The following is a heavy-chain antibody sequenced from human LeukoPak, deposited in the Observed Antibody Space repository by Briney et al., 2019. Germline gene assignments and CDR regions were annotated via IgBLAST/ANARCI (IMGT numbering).Heavy chain of an antibody. Sequence: GGSLRLSCAASGFTFSSYWMSWVRQAPGKGLEWVSTIGGTGVRTYYADSVKGRFTISRDNSKNTLYLQINSLRAEDTAVYFCAKDRLGGPYFFHYWGQGTLVTVSS. D-gene: IGHD3-16*01. J-gene: IGHJ4*02. CDR3: AKDRLGGPYFFHY. V-gene: IGHV3-23*01. CDR2: IGGTGVRT. CDR1: GFTFSSYW.